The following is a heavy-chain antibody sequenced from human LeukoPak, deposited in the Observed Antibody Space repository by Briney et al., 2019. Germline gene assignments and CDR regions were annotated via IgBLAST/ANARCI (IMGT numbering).Heavy chain of an antibody. D-gene: IGHD3-16*01. J-gene: IGHJ4*02. V-gene: IGHV4-61*02. CDR1: GGSIRSGNYF. CDR2: VHNSGNT. CDR3: ARGDYETPLFNY. Sequence: SQTLSLTCTVSGGSIRSGNYFWSWIRQPAGKGLEWIGRVHNSGNTNYNPSPKSRVTISLDTSKNQFSLQLSSVTAADTAVYFCARGDYETPLFNYWGQGTLVTVSS.